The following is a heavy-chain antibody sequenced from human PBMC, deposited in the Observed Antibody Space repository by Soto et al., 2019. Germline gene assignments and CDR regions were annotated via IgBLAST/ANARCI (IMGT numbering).Heavy chain of an antibody. CDR2: IYYSGST. CDR3: ARYSSGWFDY. Sequence: ETLSLTCTVSGDSFSSYYWSWIRQPPGKGLEWVGYIYYSGSTNYNPSLKSRVTLSVDTSKNHFSLKLSSVTAADTAVYYCARYSSGWFDYWGQGTLVTVSS. J-gene: IGHJ5*01. V-gene: IGHV4-59*01. CDR1: GDSFSSYY. D-gene: IGHD6-19*01.